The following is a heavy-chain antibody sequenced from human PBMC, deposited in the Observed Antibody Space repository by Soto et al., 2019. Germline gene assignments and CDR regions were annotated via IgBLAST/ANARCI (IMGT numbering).Heavy chain of an antibody. CDR1: GFTFSSYA. V-gene: IGHV3-33*08. CDR3: ARDQKYSYDTDHYLYYYYYGMDV. CDR2: IWYDGSNK. D-gene: IGHD5-18*01. J-gene: IGHJ6*02. Sequence: GGSLRLSCAASGFTFSSYAMSWVRQAPGKGLEWVAVIWYDGSNKYYADSVKGRFTISRDNSKNTLYLQMNSLRAEDTAVYYCARDQKYSYDTDHYLYYYYYGMDVWGQGTTVTVSS.